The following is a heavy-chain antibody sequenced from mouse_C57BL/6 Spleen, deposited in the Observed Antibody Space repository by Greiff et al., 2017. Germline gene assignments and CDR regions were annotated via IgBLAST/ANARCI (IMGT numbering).Heavy chain of an antibody. J-gene: IGHJ2*01. D-gene: IGHD2-1*01. CDR3: ARTFLLWSYYFDY. CDR2: INPNNGGT. CDR1: GYTFTDYY. V-gene: IGHV1-26*01. Sequence: VQLQQSGPELVKPGASVKISCKASGYTFTDYYMNWVKQSHGKSLEWIGDINPNNGGTSYNQKFKGKATLTVDKSSSTAYMELRSLTSEDSAVYYCARTFLLWSYYFDYWGQGTTLTVSS.